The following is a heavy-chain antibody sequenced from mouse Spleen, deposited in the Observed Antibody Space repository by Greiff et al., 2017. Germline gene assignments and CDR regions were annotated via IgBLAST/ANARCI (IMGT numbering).Heavy chain of an antibody. V-gene: IGHV5-16*01. J-gene: IGHJ2*01. D-gene: IGHD2-14*01. CDR1: GFTFSDYY. Sequence: EVKLVESEGGLVQPGSSMKLSCTASGFTFSDYYMAWVRQVPEKGLEWVANINYDGSSTYYLDSLKSRFIISRDNAKNILYLQMSSLKSEDTATYYCARDGGYRYFYFDYWGQGTTLTVSS. CDR3: ARDGGYRYFYFDY. CDR2: INYDGSST.